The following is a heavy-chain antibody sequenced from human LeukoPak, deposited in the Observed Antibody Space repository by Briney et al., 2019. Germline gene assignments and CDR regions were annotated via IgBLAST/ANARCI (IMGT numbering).Heavy chain of an antibody. Sequence: PSETLSLTCTVSGGSLSSYYWSWIRQPPGKGLEWIRYIHYSGSTNNHPSLESRVTISVDTSKNQFSLKLSSVTAADTAVYYCARAVGTAATLWGQGTLVTVSS. V-gene: IGHV4-59*01. CDR1: GGSLSSYY. CDR3: ARAVGTAATL. CDR2: IHYSGST. J-gene: IGHJ4*02. D-gene: IGHD2-15*01.